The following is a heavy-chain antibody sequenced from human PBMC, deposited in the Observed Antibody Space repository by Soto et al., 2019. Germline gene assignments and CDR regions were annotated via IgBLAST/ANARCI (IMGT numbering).Heavy chain of an antibody. CDR2: IKSKTDGGTT. V-gene: IGHV3-15*07. J-gene: IGHJ6*02. CDR1: GFTFSNAW. D-gene: IGHD2-15*01. Sequence: EVQLVESGGGLAKPGGSLRLSCATSGFTFSNAWMNWVRQAPGKGLEWVGRIKSKTDGGTTDYAAPVKGRFTISRDDSKNTLYLQMNSLKTEDTAVYYCSLSTPFYYYYYGMDVWGQGTTVTVSS. CDR3: SLSTPFYYYYYGMDV.